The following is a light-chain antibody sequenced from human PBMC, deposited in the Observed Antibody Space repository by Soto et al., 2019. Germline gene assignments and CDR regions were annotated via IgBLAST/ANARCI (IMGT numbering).Light chain of an antibody. J-gene: IGKJ5*01. CDR2: KAS. Sequence: DLQMTQSPSTLSASVGDRVTITCRASQSISSWLAWYQQKPGKAPKLLIYKASSLESGVPSRFSGSGSGTEFTLTLSSLQPDDFATYYCQQYNSYPITFGQGTRLEIK. CDR1: QSISSW. V-gene: IGKV1-5*03. CDR3: QQYNSYPIT.